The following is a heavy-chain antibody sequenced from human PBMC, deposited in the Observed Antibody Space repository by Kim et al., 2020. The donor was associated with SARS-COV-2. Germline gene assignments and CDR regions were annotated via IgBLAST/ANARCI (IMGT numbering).Heavy chain of an antibody. CDR3: ARGGGSYAMDV. Sequence: GESLISCKGSGYSFTTYWIAWVRQMPGKGLDWMGIIYPGDSDTRYSPSFQGQVTISADRSISTAYLQWSSLKASDTAMYYCARGGGSYAMDVWGQGTTVTVSS. CDR1: GYSFTTYW. V-gene: IGHV5-51*01. D-gene: IGHD2-15*01. CDR2: IYPGDSDT. J-gene: IGHJ6*02.